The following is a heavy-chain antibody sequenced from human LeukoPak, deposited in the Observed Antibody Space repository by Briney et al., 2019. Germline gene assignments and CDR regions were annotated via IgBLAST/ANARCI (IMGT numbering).Heavy chain of an antibody. V-gene: IGHV1-2*02. J-gene: IGHJ4*02. Sequence: ASVKVSCKASGYTFTGYYMHWVRQAPGQGLEWMGWINPNSGGTNYAQKFQGRVTITRDTSISTAYMELSRLRSDDTAVYYCARDPTTGTKVFDYWGQGTLVTVSS. CDR1: GYTFTGYY. D-gene: IGHD1-1*01. CDR3: ARDPTTGTKVFDY. CDR2: INPNSGGT.